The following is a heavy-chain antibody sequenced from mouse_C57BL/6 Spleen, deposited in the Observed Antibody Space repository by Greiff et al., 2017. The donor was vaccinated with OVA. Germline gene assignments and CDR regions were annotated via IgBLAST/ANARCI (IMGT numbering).Heavy chain of an antibody. J-gene: IGHJ1*03. D-gene: IGHD2-1*01. Sequence: VQLQQSGPELVKPGASVKISCKASGYAFSSSWMNWVKQRPGKGLEWIGRIYPGDGDTNYNGKFKGKATLTADKSSSTAYRQLSSLTSEDSAVYICARSELRYFDVWGTGTTVTVSS. V-gene: IGHV1-82*01. CDR2: IYPGDGDT. CDR3: ARSELRYFDV. CDR1: GYAFSSSW.